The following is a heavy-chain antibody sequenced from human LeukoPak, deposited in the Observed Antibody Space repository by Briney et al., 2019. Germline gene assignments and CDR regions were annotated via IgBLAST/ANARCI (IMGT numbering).Heavy chain of an antibody. CDR1: GFTFSHCA. D-gene: IGHD4-23*01. J-gene: IGHJ4*02. Sequence: PGGSLRLSCAASGFTFSHCAMHWVRQAPGKGLEWVALISHDGNNIFYADSVKGRFTISRDNSKNTLYLQMNSLRVEDTALYYCAREMTTVVGKNFDYWGQGTLVTVSS. CDR3: AREMTTVVGKNFDY. V-gene: IGHV3-30-3*01. CDR2: ISHDGNNI.